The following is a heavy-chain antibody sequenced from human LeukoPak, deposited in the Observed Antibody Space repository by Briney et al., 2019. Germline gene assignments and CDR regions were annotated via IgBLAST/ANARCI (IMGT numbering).Heavy chain of an antibody. J-gene: IGHJ6*03. CDR1: GFTFSSYA. CDR3: AKDIGSYYYYMDV. CDR2: ISGSGGST. D-gene: IGHD3-16*02. Sequence: GGSLRLSCAASGFTFSSYAMSWVRQAPGKGLEWVSAISGSGGSTYYADSVKGRFTISRDNSNNTLYLDMNSLRAEDTAVYYCAKDIGSYYYYMDVWGKGTTVTVSS. V-gene: IGHV3-23*01.